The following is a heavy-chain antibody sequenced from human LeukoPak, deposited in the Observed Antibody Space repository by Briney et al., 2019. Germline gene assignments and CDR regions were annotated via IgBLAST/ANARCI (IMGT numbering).Heavy chain of an antibody. Sequence: GGSLRLSCAASGFTFSSYSMNWVRQAPGKGLEGVSYISSSSSTIYYADSVKGRFTISRDNAKNSLYLQMNSLRAEDTAVYYCASANFDWLSMGYFDYWGQGTLVTVSS. J-gene: IGHJ4*02. CDR2: ISSSSSTI. CDR1: GFTFSSYS. D-gene: IGHD3-9*01. V-gene: IGHV3-48*01. CDR3: ASANFDWLSMGYFDY.